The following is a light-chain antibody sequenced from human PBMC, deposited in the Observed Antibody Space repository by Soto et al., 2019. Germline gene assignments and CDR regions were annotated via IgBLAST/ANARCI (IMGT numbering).Light chain of an antibody. Sequence: SYELTQPPSVSVAPGQTARITCGGNKIGSESVHWYQQKPGQAPVLVVHDDSDRPSEIPERYSGSNSGNTATLTINRVEGGDEAEYYCQVWDSSGGQHVAFGGGTKLTVL. CDR2: DDS. J-gene: IGLJ2*01. CDR1: KIGSES. CDR3: QVWDSSGGQHVA. V-gene: IGLV3-21*02.